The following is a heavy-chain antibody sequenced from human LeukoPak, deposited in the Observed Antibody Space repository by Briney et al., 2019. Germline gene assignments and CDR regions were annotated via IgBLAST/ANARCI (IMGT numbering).Heavy chain of an antibody. CDR1: GSTFSSYT. Sequence: GGSLRLSCAASGSTFSSYTMSWVRQAPGKGLEWVSTITTSDGNTYYADSVKGRFTVSRDNSKNTLYLQMNSLRVEDTAIYYCAKGGRECSSTTCYTLYNWFDPWGQGTLVTVSS. J-gene: IGHJ5*02. D-gene: IGHD2-2*02. CDR3: AKGGRECSSTTCYTLYNWFDP. V-gene: IGHV3-23*01. CDR2: ITTSDGNT.